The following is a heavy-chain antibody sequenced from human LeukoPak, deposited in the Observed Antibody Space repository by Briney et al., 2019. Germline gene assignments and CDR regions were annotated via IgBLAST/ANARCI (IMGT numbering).Heavy chain of an antibody. CDR2: ISVNVSST. D-gene: IGHD3-22*01. CDR1: GFTFSNYG. Sequence: GGSLRLSCAASGFTFSNYGMTWVRQAPGKGLEWVSTISVNVSSTYYAGSVKGRFTISRDSSKNTLFLQMNSLRAEDTAVYYCAKEIYYDSTGPQYWGQGTLVTVSS. V-gene: IGHV3-23*01. J-gene: IGHJ4*02. CDR3: AKEIYYDSTGPQY.